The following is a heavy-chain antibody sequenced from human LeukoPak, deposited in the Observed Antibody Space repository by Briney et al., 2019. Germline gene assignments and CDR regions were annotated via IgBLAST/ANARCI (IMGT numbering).Heavy chain of an antibody. V-gene: IGHV1-2*02. Sequence: GSSVKVSCKASGYTFTSYDINWVRQATGQGLEWMGWINPNSGGTNYAQKFQGRVTMTRDTSISTAYMELSRLRSDDTAVYYCAREQYSGNWNYWGQGTLVTVSS. CDR2: INPNSGGT. CDR1: GYTFTSYD. J-gene: IGHJ4*02. D-gene: IGHD1-26*01. CDR3: AREQYSGNWNY.